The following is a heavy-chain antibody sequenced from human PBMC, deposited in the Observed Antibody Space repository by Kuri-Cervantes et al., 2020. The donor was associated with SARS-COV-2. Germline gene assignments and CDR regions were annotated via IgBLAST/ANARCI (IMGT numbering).Heavy chain of an antibody. CDR3: AKHAMVRGVIITKAGGTDY. Sequence: GESLKISCAASRFTFSSYAMSWVRQAPGKGLEWVSAISGSGGSTYYADSVKGRFTISRDNSKNTLYLQMNSLRAEDTAVYYCAKHAMVRGVIITKAGGTDYWGQGTLVTVSS. CDR2: ISGSGGST. CDR1: RFTFSSYA. J-gene: IGHJ4*02. D-gene: IGHD3-10*01. V-gene: IGHV3-23*01.